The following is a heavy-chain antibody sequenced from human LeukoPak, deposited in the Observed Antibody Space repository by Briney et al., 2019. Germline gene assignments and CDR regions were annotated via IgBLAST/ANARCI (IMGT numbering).Heavy chain of an antibody. CDR2: IIPIFGTA. Sequence: ASVKVSCKASGGTFSSYAISWVRQAPGQGLEWMGGIIPIFGTANYAQKFQGRVTITTDESTSTAYMELSSLRSEDTAVYYCARGVTRGNHYYYMDVWGKGTTVTVSS. J-gene: IGHJ6*03. CDR1: GGTFSSYA. D-gene: IGHD2-21*02. CDR3: ARGVTRGNHYYYMDV. V-gene: IGHV1-69*05.